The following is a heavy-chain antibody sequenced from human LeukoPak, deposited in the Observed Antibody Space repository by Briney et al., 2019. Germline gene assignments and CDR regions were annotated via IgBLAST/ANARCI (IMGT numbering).Heavy chain of an antibody. Sequence: GASVKVSCKASGYTFTSYGISWVRQAPGQGLEWMGWISPFNGNTNYAQKLQGRVTMTTDTSTSTAYMELRSLRSDDTAVYYCAREYCSTTRCYMADYWGQGTLVTVSS. J-gene: IGHJ4*02. D-gene: IGHD2-2*01. V-gene: IGHV1-18*01. CDR2: ISPFNGNT. CDR3: AREYCSTTRCYMADY. CDR1: GYTFTSYG.